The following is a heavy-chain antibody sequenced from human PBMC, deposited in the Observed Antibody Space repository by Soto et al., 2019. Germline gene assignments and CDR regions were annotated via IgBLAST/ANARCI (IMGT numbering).Heavy chain of an antibody. D-gene: IGHD1-1*01. V-gene: IGHV3-30*03. CDR1: GFTFSSYG. Sequence: GGSLRLSCAAYGFTFSSYGMHWVRQAPGKGLEWVAVISYDGTEKYHADSVKGRFTISRDNSKNTLYLQVNSLRAEDTAVYYCARKPETGTTVPFDYWGQGTLVTVSS. CDR3: ARKPETGTTVPFDY. J-gene: IGHJ4*02. CDR2: ISYDGTEK.